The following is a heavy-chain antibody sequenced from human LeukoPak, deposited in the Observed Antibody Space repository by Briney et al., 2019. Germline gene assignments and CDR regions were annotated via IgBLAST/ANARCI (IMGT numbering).Heavy chain of an antibody. CDR1: GYTFTGYY. J-gene: IGHJ3*02. V-gene: IGHV1-2*02. D-gene: IGHD1-26*01. Sequence: ASVKVSCKASGYTFTGYYMHWVRQAPGQGLEWMGWINPNSGGTNYAQKFQGRVTMTRDTSISTACMELSRLRSDDTAVYYCARKRDGSYGAFDIWGQGTMVTVSS. CDR3: ARKRDGSYGAFDI. CDR2: INPNSGGT.